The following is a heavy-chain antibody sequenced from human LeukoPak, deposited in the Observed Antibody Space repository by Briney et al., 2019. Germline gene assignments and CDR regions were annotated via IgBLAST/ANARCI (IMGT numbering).Heavy chain of an antibody. CDR2: IYYSGST. D-gene: IGHD6-13*01. CDR3: ARHIAAAGLAYYYYGMDA. CDR1: GGSISSYY. Sequence: SETLSLTCTVSGGSISSYYWSWIRQPPGKGLERIGYIYYSGSTNYNPSLKSRVTISVDTSKNQFSLKLSSVTAADTAVYYCARHIAAAGLAYYYYGMDAWGQGTTVTVSS. J-gene: IGHJ6*02. V-gene: IGHV4-59*08.